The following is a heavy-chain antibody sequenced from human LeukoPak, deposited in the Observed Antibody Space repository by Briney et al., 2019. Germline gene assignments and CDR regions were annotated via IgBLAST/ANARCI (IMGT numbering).Heavy chain of an antibody. V-gene: IGHV4-30-2*01. CDR3: ARDFSGDGYNLSGY. D-gene: IGHD5-24*01. CDR1: GGSISSGGYY. J-gene: IGHJ4*02. Sequence: PSETLSLTCTVSGGSISSGGYYWSWIRQPPGKGLEWIGYIYHSGSTYYNPSLKSRVTISVDRSKNQFSLKLSSVTAADTAVYYCARDFSGDGYNLSGYWGQGTLVTVSS. CDR2: IYHSGST.